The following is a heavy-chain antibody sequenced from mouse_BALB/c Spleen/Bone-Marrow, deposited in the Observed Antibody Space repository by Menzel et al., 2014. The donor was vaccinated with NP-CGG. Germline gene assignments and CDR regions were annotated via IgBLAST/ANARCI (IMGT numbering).Heavy chain of an antibody. V-gene: IGHV5-12*02. Sequence: EVQGVESGGGLVQPGGSLKLSCATSGFTFSYYYMYWVRQTPEKRVEWVANISHGGDGTYYPDTVKVRYTISRDNARNPLYLQMSRLESEHTAMYCCASHDGYDAWFSYWGLGILVTVSA. CDR2: ISHGGDGT. D-gene: IGHD2-2*01. J-gene: IGHJ3*01. CDR3: ASHDGYDAWFSY. CDR1: GFTFSYYY.